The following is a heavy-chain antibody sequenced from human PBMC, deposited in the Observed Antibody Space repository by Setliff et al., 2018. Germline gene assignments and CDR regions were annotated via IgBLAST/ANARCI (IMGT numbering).Heavy chain of an antibody. J-gene: IGHJ3*02. CDR2: ISRDSLHI. V-gene: IGHV3-21*01. CDR3: ARSPANGGHDAFDI. CDR1: TFTLGTYS. Sequence: GGSLRLSCAASTFTLGTYSMHWVRQAPGKGLAWVSSISRDSLHIYYADSLKGRFTISRDNAKSSLYLQMNSLGAEDTAVYYCARSPANGGHDAFDIWGRGTMVTVSS. D-gene: IGHD6-25*01.